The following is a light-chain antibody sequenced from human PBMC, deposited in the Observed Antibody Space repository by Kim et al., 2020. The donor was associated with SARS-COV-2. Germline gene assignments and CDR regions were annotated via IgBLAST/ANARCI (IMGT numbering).Light chain of an antibody. J-gene: IGKJ1*01. V-gene: IGKV1-5*03. Sequence: DIQMTQSPSTLSASLGDRVTITCRASQSITNWLAWYQQKPGKAPKLLMHTASTLESGVPSRFSGSGSGTEFTLTISSLQPDDFATYYCQQYYDSSWTFGQGTKVDIK. CDR1: QSITNW. CDR3: QQYYDSSWT. CDR2: TAS.